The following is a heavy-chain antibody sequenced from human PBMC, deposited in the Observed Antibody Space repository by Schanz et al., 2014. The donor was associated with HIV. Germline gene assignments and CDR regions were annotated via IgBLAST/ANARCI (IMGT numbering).Heavy chain of an antibody. CDR2: IIPLFGTS. CDR3: ARDSPVAAGTLDY. Sequence: QVQLVQSGAEVQKPGASVTVSCKASGYTFTNYGISWVRQAPGQGLEWMGGIIPLFGTSNYAQKFQGRATITADESTSTAYMELSSLRSEDTAVYYCARDSPVAAGTLDYWGQGTLVTVSS. D-gene: IGHD6-13*01. V-gene: IGHV1-69*01. J-gene: IGHJ4*02. CDR1: GYTFTNYG.